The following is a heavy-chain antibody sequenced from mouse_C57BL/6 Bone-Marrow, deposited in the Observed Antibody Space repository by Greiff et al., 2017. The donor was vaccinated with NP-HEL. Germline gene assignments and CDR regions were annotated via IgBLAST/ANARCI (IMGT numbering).Heavy chain of an antibody. J-gene: IGHJ4*01. CDR3: ARHYRGDAMDY. CDR1: GFTFSSYG. Sequence: EVNVVESGGDLVKPGGSLKLSCAASGFTFSSYGMSWVRQTPDKRLEWVATISSGGSYTYYPDSVKGRFTISRDNAKNTLYLQMSSLKSEDTAMYYCARHYRGDAMDYWGQGTSVTVSS. V-gene: IGHV5-6*01. D-gene: IGHD2-12*01. CDR2: ISSGGSYT.